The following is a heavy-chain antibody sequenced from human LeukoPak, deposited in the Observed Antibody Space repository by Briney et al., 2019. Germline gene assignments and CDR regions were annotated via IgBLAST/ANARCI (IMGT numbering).Heavy chain of an antibody. D-gene: IGHD1-26*01. V-gene: IGHV4-39*01. Sequence: PSETLSLTCTVSGGSISGSGSSYYWVWIRQPPGKGLEWIGSIYYSGSTYYNPSLKSRVTISVDTSKNQFSLKLSSMTAADTAVYFCARTPRYSGNYYNAFDIWGQGTTVTVSS. J-gene: IGHJ3*02. CDR2: IYYSGST. CDR3: ARTPRYSGNYYNAFDI. CDR1: GGSISGSGSSYY.